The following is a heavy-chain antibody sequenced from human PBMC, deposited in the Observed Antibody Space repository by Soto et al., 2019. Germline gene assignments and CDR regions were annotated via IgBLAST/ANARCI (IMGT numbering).Heavy chain of an antibody. CDR2: ISWNSGSI. CDR3: AKELPGVYVFGMDV. V-gene: IGHV3-9*01. Sequence: EVQLVESGGGLVQPGRSLRLSCAASGFTFDDYAMHWVRKAPGKGLEWVSGISWNSGSIGYADSVKGRFTISRDNAKNSLYLQMYSLRAEDTALYYCAKELPGVYVFGMDVWGQGTTVTVSS. CDR1: GFTFDDYA. D-gene: IGHD2-2*01. J-gene: IGHJ6*02.